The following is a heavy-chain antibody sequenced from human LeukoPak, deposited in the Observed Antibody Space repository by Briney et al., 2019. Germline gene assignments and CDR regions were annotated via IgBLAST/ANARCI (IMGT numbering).Heavy chain of an antibody. CDR3: ARPEGSSWSGYNWFDP. CDR2: IFYSGNT. Sequence: SETLSLTCTVSGGSMNSSTYYWGWIRQPPGKGLEWIGSIFYSGNTYYNPSLKSRVTISVDTSKNQFSLNLSSVTAADTAVYYCARPEGSSWSGYNWFDPWGQGTLVTVSS. J-gene: IGHJ5*02. V-gene: IGHV4-39*01. D-gene: IGHD6-13*01. CDR1: GGSMNSSTYY.